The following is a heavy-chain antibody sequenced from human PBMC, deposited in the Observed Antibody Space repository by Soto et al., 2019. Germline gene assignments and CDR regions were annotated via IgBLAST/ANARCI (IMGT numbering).Heavy chain of an antibody. CDR1: GFTFSSYA. D-gene: IGHD3-10*01. V-gene: IGHV3-33*08. CDR2: IWYDGSNT. J-gene: IGHJ4*02. CDR3: ARARQGSGTYSYFDS. Sequence: QVQLVESGGGVVQPGRSLRLSCAASGFTFSSYAMHWVRQAPGNGLEWVAVIWYDGSNTNYADSVKGRFTISRDNSKKTLYMHMNTLRTENTAVYYCARARQGSGTYSYFDSWGQGILVTVSS.